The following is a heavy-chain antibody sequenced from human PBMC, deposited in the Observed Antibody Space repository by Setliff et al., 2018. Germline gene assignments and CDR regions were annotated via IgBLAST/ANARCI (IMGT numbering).Heavy chain of an antibody. V-gene: IGHV4-4*07. D-gene: IGHD6-6*01. CDR1: GGSIGPHY. CDR2: IYTSGST. J-gene: IGHJ4*02. Sequence: SETLSLTCTVSGGSIGPHYWSWIRQPAGKGLEYIGHIYTSGSTSYNPSLKSRVTISLDTSKNQFSLKVTSVTAADAAVYYCARGRNIAARLFDSWGQGTRVTVSS. CDR3: ARGRNIAARLFDS.